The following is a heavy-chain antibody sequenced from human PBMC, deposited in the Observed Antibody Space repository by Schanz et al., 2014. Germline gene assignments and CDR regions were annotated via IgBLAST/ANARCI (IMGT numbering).Heavy chain of an antibody. CDR3: ARAVARGTAFDI. J-gene: IGHJ3*02. V-gene: IGHV1-69*02. CDR2: VIAVLGVT. CDR1: GGTFSSYT. Sequence: QVQLVQSGAEAKKPGSSVKVSCKASGGTFSSYTITWVRQVPGQGLGWMGRVIAVLGVTNSAQNFQGRVTFIADKSTSTAYMELSSLRSDDTAVYYCARAVARGTAFDIWGQGTMVTVSS.